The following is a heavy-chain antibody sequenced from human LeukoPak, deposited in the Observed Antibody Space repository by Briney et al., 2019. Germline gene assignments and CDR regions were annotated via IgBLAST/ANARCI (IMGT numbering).Heavy chain of an antibody. CDR1: GGSFSGYY. CDR2: INHSGST. V-gene: IGHV4-34*01. Sequence: PSETLSLTCAVYGGSFSGYYWSWIRQPPGKGLEWIGEINHSGSTNYNPSLKSRVTISVDTSKNQFSLKLSSVTAADTAVYYCARGRDYVWGSYRYPQINWFDPWGQGTLVTVSS. CDR3: ARGRDYVWGSYRYPQINWFDP. J-gene: IGHJ5*02. D-gene: IGHD3-16*02.